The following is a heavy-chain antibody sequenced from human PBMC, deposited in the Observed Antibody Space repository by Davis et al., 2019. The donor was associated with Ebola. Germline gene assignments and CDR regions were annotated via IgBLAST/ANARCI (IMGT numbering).Heavy chain of an antibody. J-gene: IGHJ4*02. D-gene: IGHD3-22*01. CDR2: IIPIFATA. CDR3: ARSTEEFITVYYFDH. CDR1: GGTFSRNA. V-gene: IGHV1-69*13. Sequence: SVKVSCKASGGTFSRNAISWVRQAPGQGLEWIGGIIPIFATAKYAQKFQGRVTITADESTRTAYMELSSLRSEDTAVYYCARSTEEFITVYYFDHWGRGTLVTVSS.